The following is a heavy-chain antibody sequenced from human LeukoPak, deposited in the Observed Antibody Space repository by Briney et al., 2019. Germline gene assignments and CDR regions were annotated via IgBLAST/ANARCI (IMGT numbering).Heavy chain of an antibody. CDR2: INWNGGST. J-gene: IGHJ4*02. D-gene: IGHD3-10*01. CDR1: GFTFDDYG. CDR3: ARQETKRITMVRGVILSPALGY. V-gene: IGHV3-20*04. Sequence: GGSLRLSCAASGFTFDDYGMSWVRHAPGKGLEWVSGINWNGGSTGYADSVKGRFTISRGNAKNSLYLQMNSLRAEDTALYYCARQETKRITMVRGVILSPALGYWGQGILVTVSS.